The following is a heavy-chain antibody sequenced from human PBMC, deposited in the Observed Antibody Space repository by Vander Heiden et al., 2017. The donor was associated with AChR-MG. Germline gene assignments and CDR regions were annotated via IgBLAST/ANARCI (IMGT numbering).Heavy chain of an antibody. J-gene: IGHJ5*02. D-gene: IGHD3-10*01. CDR3: ARGYGSGSYYVWHWFDP. Sequence: QVQLQESGPGLVKPSETLSLTCTVSGGSISSYYWSWIRQPPGKGLEWIGYIYYSGSTNYNPSLKSRVTISVDTSKNQFSLKLSSVTAADTAVYYCARGYGSGSYYVWHWFDPWGQGTLVTVSS. V-gene: IGHV4-59*01. CDR2: IYYSGST. CDR1: GGSISSYY.